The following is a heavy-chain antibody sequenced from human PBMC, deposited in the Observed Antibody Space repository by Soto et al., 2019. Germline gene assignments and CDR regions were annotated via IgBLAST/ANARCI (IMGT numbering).Heavy chain of an antibody. D-gene: IGHD2-21*02. Sequence: QVQLVESGGDVVQPGRSLRLSCAASGFTFSSYAMHWVRQAPGKGLEWVAVISYDGSNKYYADSLKGRFTISRDYSKNTLNLQMNSLRAADAAVYYCVRYIVVVTATSAFDIWGQGTMVTVSS. CDR3: VRYIVVVTATSAFDI. J-gene: IGHJ3*02. CDR2: ISYDGSNK. CDR1: GFTFSSYA. V-gene: IGHV3-30-3*01.